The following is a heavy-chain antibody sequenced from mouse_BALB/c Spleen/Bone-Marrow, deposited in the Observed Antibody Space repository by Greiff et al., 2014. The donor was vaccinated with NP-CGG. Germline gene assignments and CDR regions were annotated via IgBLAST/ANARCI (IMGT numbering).Heavy chain of an antibody. CDR2: ISSGGGNT. CDR3: ARYGSGTFAY. Sequence: VQLKESGGGLVKPGGSLKLSCAASGFTFSSYTMSWVRQTPEKRPEWVATISSGGGNTYYPDSVKGRFTISRDNAKNNLYLQMSSLRSEDTALYYCARYGSGTFAYWGQGTLVTVSA. V-gene: IGHV5-9*03. CDR1: GFTFSSYT. D-gene: IGHD3-1*01. J-gene: IGHJ3*01.